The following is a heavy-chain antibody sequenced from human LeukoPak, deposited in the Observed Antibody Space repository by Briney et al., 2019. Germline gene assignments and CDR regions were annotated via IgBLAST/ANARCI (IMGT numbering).Heavy chain of an antibody. CDR2: ISSSSSYI. V-gene: IGHV3-21*01. J-gene: IGHJ4*02. CDR1: GFTFSDAW. Sequence: GGSLRLSCAASGFTFSDAWMNWARQAPGKGLEWVSSISSSSSYIYYADSVKGRFTISRDNAKNSLYLQMNSLRAEDTAVYYCAKDRSSGWYYFDYWGQGTLVTVSS. CDR3: AKDRSSGWYYFDY. D-gene: IGHD6-19*01.